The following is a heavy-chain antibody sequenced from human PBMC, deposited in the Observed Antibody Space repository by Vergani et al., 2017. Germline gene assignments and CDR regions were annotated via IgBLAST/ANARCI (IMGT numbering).Heavy chain of an antibody. V-gene: IGHV3-33*03. CDR3: ASNGYCSSTSCYRY. CDR1: GFTVSDFW. CDR2: IWHDGGNK. J-gene: IGHJ4*02. Sequence: VQLVESGGGLVQPGGSLRLSCAASGFTVSDFWFHWVRQVPGKGLEWVSVIWHDGGNKHFADSVAGRFAISRDDSKKTVYLEMNSLRAEDTAVYYCASNGYCSSTSCYRYWGQGTLVTVSS. D-gene: IGHD2-2*03.